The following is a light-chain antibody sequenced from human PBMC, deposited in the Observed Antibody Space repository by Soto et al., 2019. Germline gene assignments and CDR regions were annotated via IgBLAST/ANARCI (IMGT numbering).Light chain of an antibody. J-gene: IGKJ1*01. Sequence: DIQMTQSPSTLSASVGDRVTLTCRVSQSISSWLAWYQQKPGKAPKLLIYHAYSLESGVPSRFSGSESGTEFTLTINSLQPDDFATYYCQQHNSYPWTFGQGTKVEIK. V-gene: IGKV1-5*01. CDR2: HAY. CDR1: QSISSW. CDR3: QQHNSYPWT.